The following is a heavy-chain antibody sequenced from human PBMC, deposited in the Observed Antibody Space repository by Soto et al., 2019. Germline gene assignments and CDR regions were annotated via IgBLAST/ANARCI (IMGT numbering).Heavy chain of an antibody. V-gene: IGHV4-31*03. D-gene: IGHD6-19*01. CDR2: IYYSGST. J-gene: IGHJ6*02. CDR3: ARDFTDSSGPTLGMGV. CDR1: GGSISSGGYY. Sequence: SETLSLTCTVTGGSISSGGYYWSWIRQHPGKGLEWIGYIYYSGSTYYNPSLKSRVTISVDTSKNQFSLKLSSVTAADTAVYYCARDFTDSSGPTLGMGVWGQGTTVTVS.